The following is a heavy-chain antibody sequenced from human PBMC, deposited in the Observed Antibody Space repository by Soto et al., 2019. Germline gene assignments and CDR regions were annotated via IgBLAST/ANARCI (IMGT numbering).Heavy chain of an antibody. Sequence: QVQLVQSGAEVRKPGSSVKVSCQSFGGSFSSYAFGWVRQAPGQGLEWMGGLIVILGTTNYAQKFKGRVTFTADESTSTAYMEVSSLESEDTAIYYCASGYYDSSGYSIDYWGQGTQVTVSS. CDR1: GGSFSSYA. D-gene: IGHD3-22*01. CDR3: ASGYYDSSGYSIDY. CDR2: LIVILGTT. V-gene: IGHV1-69*01. J-gene: IGHJ4*02.